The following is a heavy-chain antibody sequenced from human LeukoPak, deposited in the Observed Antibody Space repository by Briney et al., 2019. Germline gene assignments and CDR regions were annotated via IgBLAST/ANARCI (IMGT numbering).Heavy chain of an antibody. CDR3: ARDGVRDGLYFDR. V-gene: IGHV3-48*03. CDR2: ISSSGTTI. J-gene: IGHJ4*02. Sequence: GGSLRLSCAASGFIFSSYEMHWVRQAPGKGLEWVSYISSSGTTIYYADSVKGRFTISRDNNKNSLHLQMNSLRDEDTAVYSCARDGVRDGLYFDRWGQGTLVTVSS. CDR1: GFIFSSYE. D-gene: IGHD5-24*01.